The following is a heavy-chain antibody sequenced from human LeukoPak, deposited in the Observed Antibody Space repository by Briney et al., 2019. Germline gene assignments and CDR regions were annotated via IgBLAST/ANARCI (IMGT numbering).Heavy chain of an antibody. J-gene: IGHJ6*02. D-gene: IGHD3-9*01. Sequence: PGGSLRLSCAASGFTFSSYGMHWVRQAPGKGLEWVAVISHDGSNKEYGDSVKGRFTVSRDNSKNTLYLQMNSLRGEDTAVYFCAKDRRSDILSGSYYFHGMDIWGQGTTVTVSS. CDR2: ISHDGSNK. CDR1: GFTFSSYG. CDR3: AKDRRSDILSGSYYFHGMDI. V-gene: IGHV3-30*18.